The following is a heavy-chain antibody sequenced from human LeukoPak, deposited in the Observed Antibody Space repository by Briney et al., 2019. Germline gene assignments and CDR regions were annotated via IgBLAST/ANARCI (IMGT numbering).Heavy chain of an antibody. CDR2: GDYSGGT. J-gene: IGHJ4*02. CDR1: GDSFTSVTDY. V-gene: IGHV4-39*01. Sequence: SETLSLTCTVSGDSFTSVTDYWAWIRQPPGKGLEWIATGDYSGGTYYNPSLESRVAISADMSKNQFSLTLNSVTAADTAVYYCASVSVWELATHTGGSFDYWGRGILVTVSS. CDR3: ASVSVWELATHTGGSFDY. D-gene: IGHD1-26*01.